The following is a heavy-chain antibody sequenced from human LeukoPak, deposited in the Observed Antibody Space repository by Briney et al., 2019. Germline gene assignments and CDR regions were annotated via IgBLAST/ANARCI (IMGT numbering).Heavy chain of an antibody. Sequence: GGSLRLSCAAPEFTFSTYAMHWVRQAPGKGLEYVSAISTNGDSTYYADSVKGRFTISRDNSKNTLFLQMGSLRADDMAVYYCARWGSISCYDYWGQGTLVTVSS. CDR2: ISTNGDST. J-gene: IGHJ4*02. CDR1: EFTFSTYA. D-gene: IGHD2-15*01. CDR3: ARWGSISCYDY. V-gene: IGHV3-64*02.